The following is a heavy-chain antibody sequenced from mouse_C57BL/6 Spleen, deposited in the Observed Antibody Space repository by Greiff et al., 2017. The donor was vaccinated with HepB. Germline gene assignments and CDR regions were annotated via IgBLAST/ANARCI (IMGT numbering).Heavy chain of an antibody. J-gene: IGHJ3*01. CDR2: IDPETGGT. V-gene: IGHV1-15*01. Sequence: QVQLKESGAELVRPGASVTLSCKASGYTFTDYEMHWVKQIPVHGLEWIGAIDPETGGTAYNQKFKGKSIMPADKSSSTAYMELRSRTAEDSAVYYCTSGGPWFAYWGQGTLVTVSA. CDR3: TSGGPWFAY. CDR1: GYTFTDYE.